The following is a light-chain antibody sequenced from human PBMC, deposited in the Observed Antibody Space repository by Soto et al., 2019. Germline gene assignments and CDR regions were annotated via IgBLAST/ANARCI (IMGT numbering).Light chain of an antibody. J-gene: IGLJ1*01. CDR1: SSDVGGYKY. CDR3: SSYTRSSTQV. CDR2: DVN. Sequence: QSALTQPRSVSGSPGQSVTISCTGTSSDVGGYKYVSWYQHHPGKAPKLMVYDVNKRPSGVPDRFSGSKSGNTASLTISGLQAEDEAEYYCSSYTRSSTQVFGTGTKLTVL. V-gene: IGLV2-11*01.